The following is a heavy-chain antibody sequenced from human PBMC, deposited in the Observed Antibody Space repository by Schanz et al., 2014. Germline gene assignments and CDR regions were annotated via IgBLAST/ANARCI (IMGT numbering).Heavy chain of an antibody. D-gene: IGHD6-13*01. J-gene: IGHJ4*02. Sequence: QVQLVQSGAEVKKPGASVRVSCKVSGYAFTTYGISWVRQAPGQGLEWMGWINPNSGDTNYAQKFQGWVTMTRDTSISTAYMEVSSLRSEDTAVYYCASSGAGYSSSWDFDYWGQGTLVTVSS. CDR3: ASSGAGYSSSWDFDY. V-gene: IGHV1-2*04. CDR2: INPNSGDT. CDR1: GYAFTTYG.